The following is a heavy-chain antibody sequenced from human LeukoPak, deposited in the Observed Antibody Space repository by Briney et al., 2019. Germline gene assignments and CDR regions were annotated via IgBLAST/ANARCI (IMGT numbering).Heavy chain of an antibody. CDR3: ASTSSFTYYYGSGRQGAFDM. Sequence: PGGSLRLSCAASGFTFSSYWMNWVRQAPGRGLEWVANIKQDGSEKYYVDSVKGRFTISRDNAKNSLYLQMNSLRAEDTAVYYCASTSSFTYYYGSGRQGAFDMWGQGTMVTVSS. D-gene: IGHD3-10*01. CDR1: GFTFSSYW. CDR2: IKQDGSEK. V-gene: IGHV3-7*05. J-gene: IGHJ3*02.